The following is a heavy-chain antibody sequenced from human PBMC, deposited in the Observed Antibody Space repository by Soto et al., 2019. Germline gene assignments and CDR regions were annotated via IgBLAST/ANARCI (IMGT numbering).Heavy chain of an antibody. CDR3: ASCQGKVTPPDY. Sequence: GGSLRLSCAASGFSFSDYYMNWIRQAPGKGLEWLSYISNTATYTNYAGSVRGRFTISRDSAKNSLYLDMNGLRAEDTAVYYCASCQGKVTPPDYWGQGTLVTVSS. CDR1: GFSFSDYY. D-gene: IGHD2-21*02. V-gene: IGHV3-11*03. J-gene: IGHJ4*02. CDR2: ISNTATYT.